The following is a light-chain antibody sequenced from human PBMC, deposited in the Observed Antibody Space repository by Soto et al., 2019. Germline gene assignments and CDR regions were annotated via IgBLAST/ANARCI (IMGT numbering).Light chain of an antibody. Sequence: EIVLTQSPGTLSLSQGERSTLSCRASQSVSRSYLAWYQQKPGQAPRLLIYGASTRATGIPDRFSGSGSGTDFTLTISRLEPEDFAVYYCQQYGSPITFGQGTRLEIK. CDR3: QQYGSPIT. V-gene: IGKV3-20*01. CDR1: QSVSRSY. J-gene: IGKJ5*01. CDR2: GAS.